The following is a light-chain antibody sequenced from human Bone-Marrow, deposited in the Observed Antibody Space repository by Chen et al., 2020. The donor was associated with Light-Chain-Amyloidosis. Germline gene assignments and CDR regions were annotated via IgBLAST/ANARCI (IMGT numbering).Light chain of an antibody. CDR3: QSYQGSSQGV. CDR2: EDD. J-gene: IGLJ3*02. Sequence: NFMLTQPHSVSASPGKTVIISCTRSSGSIATNSVQWYQHRPGSSPTTVIYEDDQRPSGVPDRFSGSIDRSSNSASLTISRLKTEDEADYYCQSYQGSSQGVFGGGTKLTVL. V-gene: IGLV6-57*01. CDR1: SGSIATNS.